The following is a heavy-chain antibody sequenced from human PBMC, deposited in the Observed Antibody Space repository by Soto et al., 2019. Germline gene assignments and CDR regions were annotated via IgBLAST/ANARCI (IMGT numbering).Heavy chain of an antibody. V-gene: IGHV5-51*01. CDR1: GYSFTSYW. CDR3: ARADSGYYYTSAFDI. Sequence: GESLKISCKGSGYSFTSYWIGGVRQMPGKGLEWMGIIYPGDSDTRYSQSYQSEVTISADKSISTAYLQWSSLKASDTARYYCARADSGYYYTSAFDIWGQGTMVTVSS. D-gene: IGHD3-22*01. J-gene: IGHJ3*02. CDR2: IYPGDSDT.